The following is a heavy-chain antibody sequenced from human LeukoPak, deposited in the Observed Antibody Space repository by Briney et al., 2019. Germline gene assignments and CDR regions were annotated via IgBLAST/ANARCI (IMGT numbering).Heavy chain of an antibody. CDR3: HCYTVTTPYFDY. D-gene: IGHD4-17*01. Sequence: SETLSLTCAVYGGSFSGYYWSWIRQPPGKGLEWIGEINHSGSTNYNPSLKSRVTISVDTSKNQFSLKLSSVTAADTAVYYCHCYTVTTPYFDYWGQGTLVTVSS. CDR1: GGSFSGYY. V-gene: IGHV4-34*03. CDR2: INHSGST. J-gene: IGHJ4*02.